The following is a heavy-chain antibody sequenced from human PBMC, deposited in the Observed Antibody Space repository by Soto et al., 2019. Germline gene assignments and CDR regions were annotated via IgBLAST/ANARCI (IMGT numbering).Heavy chain of an antibody. CDR1: GFTFSSYA. J-gene: IGHJ6*02. D-gene: IGHD4-17*01. CDR2: ISGGGGST. Sequence: EVQLLESGGGLVQPGGSLRLSCAASGFTFSSYAMTWVRQAPGKGLEWVSGISGGGGSTYYADSVKGRFTISRDNSKXXXXXXXXXLRAEDTAVYYCAKDRTTVDYHYGMDVWGQGTTVTVSS. V-gene: IGHV3-23*01. CDR3: AKDRTTVDYHYGMDV.